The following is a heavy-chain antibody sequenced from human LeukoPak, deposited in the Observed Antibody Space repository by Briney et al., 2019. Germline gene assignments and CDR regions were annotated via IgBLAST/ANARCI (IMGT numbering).Heavy chain of an antibody. Sequence: PGRSLRLSSAASGFTFSSYAMHWVRQAPGKGLEWVAGISYDGSNKYYADSVKGRFTISRDNSKNTLYLQMNSLRAEDTAAYYCARAGWEELGHYFDYLGQGTVVTVSS. J-gene: IGHJ4*02. D-gene: IGHD1-26*01. CDR1: GFTFSSYA. CDR3: ARAGWEELGHYFDY. CDR2: ISYDGSNK. V-gene: IGHV3-30-3*01.